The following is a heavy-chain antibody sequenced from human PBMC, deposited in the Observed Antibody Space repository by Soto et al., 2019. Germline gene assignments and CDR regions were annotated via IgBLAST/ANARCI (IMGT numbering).Heavy chain of an antibody. CDR1: GFTFSSYW. CDR2: IKQDGSEK. D-gene: IGHD4-17*01. CDR3: ALSRMTKQDAFDI. V-gene: IGHV3-7*01. J-gene: IGHJ3*02. Sequence: EVQLVESGGGLVQPGGSLRLSCAASGFTFSSYWMSWVRQAPGKGLEWVANIKQDGSEKYYVDSVKGRFTISRDNAKNSLYLQMESLRAEDTAVYYCALSRMTKQDAFDIWGQGTMVTVSS.